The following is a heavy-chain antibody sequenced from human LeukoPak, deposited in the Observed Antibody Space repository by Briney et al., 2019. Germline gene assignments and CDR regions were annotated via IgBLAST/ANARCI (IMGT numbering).Heavy chain of an antibody. CDR2: ISTSSTTI. V-gene: IGHV3-48*02. J-gene: IGHJ4*02. Sequence: GGSLRLSCAASGFPFSTYAMNWVRQAPGKGLEWVSYISTSSTTIYYADSVKGRFTISRDNAKNSLYLQMNSLRDEDTAVYYCARDRGYYYDYWGQGTLVTVSS. CDR1: GFPFSTYA. D-gene: IGHD3-10*01. CDR3: ARDRGYYYDY.